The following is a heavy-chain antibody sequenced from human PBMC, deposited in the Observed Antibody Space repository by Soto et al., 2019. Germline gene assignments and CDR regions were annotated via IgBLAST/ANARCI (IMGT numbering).Heavy chain of an antibody. CDR1: GYTFTNYY. D-gene: IGHD2-2*01. V-gene: IGHV1-46*01. CDR3: ARGLPAGDY. CDR2: INPNGGST. Sequence: QVQLVQSGAEVKNPGASVKVSCKASGYTFTNYYIHWVRQPPGQGLEWMAIINPNGGSTNYAQEFQGRVTLARDTFTNTVYMELSSLRSEDTAIYYCARGLPAGDYWGQGTLVTVSS. J-gene: IGHJ4*02.